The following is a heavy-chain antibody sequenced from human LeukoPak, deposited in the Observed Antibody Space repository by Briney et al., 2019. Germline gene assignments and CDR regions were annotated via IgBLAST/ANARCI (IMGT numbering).Heavy chain of an antibody. CDR2: IYYSGST. J-gene: IGHJ5*02. CDR1: GGSISSGGYY. CDR3: ARFVVVPANWFDP. D-gene: IGHD2-2*01. V-gene: IGHV4-31*03. Sequence: PSQTLSLTCTVSGGSISSGGYYWSWIRQHPGKGLEWIGYIYYSGSTYYNPSLKSRVTISVGTSKNQFSLKLSSVTAADTAVYYCARFVVVPANWFDPWGQGTLVTVSS.